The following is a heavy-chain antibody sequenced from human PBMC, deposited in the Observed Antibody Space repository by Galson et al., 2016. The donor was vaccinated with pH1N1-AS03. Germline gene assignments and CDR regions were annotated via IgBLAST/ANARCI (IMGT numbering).Heavy chain of an antibody. CDR3: GKWGYSTSPPAVDS. CDR2: ISGSGGIA. V-gene: IGHV3-23*01. D-gene: IGHD6-6*01. Sequence: SLRLSCAAPGFTFSNYVMSWVRQAPGKGLEWVSCISGSGGIANHADSVKGRLTTSRDNSKNTLYLQMNNLRAEDTAVYYCGKWGYSTSPPAVDSWGHGTLVTVSS. CDR1: GFTFSNYV. J-gene: IGHJ5*01.